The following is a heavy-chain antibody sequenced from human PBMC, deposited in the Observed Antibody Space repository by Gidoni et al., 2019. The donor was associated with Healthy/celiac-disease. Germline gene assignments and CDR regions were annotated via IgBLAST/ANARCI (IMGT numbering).Heavy chain of an antibody. D-gene: IGHD1-26*01. Sequence: QVQLVESGGGVVQPGRSLRSSCAASGFTFSSYGMHWVRQAPGKGLEWVSVIWYDGSHKYYASSVKGRFTISRDNSNNTLYLQLNSLRAEDTAVYYCAREGWELEGALDYWGQGTLVTVSS. CDR3: AREGWELEGALDY. V-gene: IGHV3-33*01. CDR2: IWYDGSHK. CDR1: GFTFSSYG. J-gene: IGHJ4*02.